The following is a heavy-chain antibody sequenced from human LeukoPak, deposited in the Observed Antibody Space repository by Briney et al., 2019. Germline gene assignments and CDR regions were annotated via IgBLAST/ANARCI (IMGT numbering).Heavy chain of an antibody. J-gene: IGHJ6*02. V-gene: IGHV3-74*01. Sequence: GGSLRLSCAASGFTFSDYWMHWVRQAPGKGLVWVSRISSDGSSTSYADSVKGRFTVSRDNAKNTLYLQMNSLRAEDTAVYYCARDTSTVTSYGMDVWGQGTTVTVSS. CDR3: ARDTSTVTSYGMDV. D-gene: IGHD4-17*01. CDR2: ISSDGSST. CDR1: GFTFSDYW.